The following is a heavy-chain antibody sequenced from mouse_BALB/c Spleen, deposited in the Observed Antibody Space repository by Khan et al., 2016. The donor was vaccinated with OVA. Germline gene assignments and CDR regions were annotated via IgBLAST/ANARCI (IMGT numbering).Heavy chain of an antibody. J-gene: IGHJ1*01. CDR3: AIEETTVLATWDWYFDV. V-gene: IGHV5-17*02. D-gene: IGHD1-1*01. CDR1: GFTFSSFG. Sequence: EVQLVESGGGLVQPGGSRKLSCAASGFTFSSFGMHWVRQAPEKGLEWVAYISSGSSTIYYADTVKGRFTISRDNPKNTLFLQMTSLRSEDTAMYYCAIEETTVLATWDWYFDVWGAGTTVTVSS. CDR2: ISSGSSTI.